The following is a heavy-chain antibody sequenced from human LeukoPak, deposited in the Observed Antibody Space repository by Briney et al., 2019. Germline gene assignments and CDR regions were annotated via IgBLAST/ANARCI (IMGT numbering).Heavy chain of an antibody. D-gene: IGHD4-17*01. CDR3: ARGSGGYGDYVAYFDY. Sequence: PGGSLRLSCAASGFIFSSYSMNWVRQAPGKGLEWISYISSSSRTIYYADSVKGRFTISRDNSKNTLYLQMNSLRAEDTAVYYCARGSGGYGDYVAYFDYWGQGTLVTVSS. V-gene: IGHV3-48*01. CDR2: ISSSSRTI. J-gene: IGHJ4*02. CDR1: GFIFSSYS.